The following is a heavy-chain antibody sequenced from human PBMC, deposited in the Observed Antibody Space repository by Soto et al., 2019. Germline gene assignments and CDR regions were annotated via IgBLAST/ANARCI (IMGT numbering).Heavy chain of an antibody. CDR2: IYHSGST. CDR1: GGSISSGGYS. J-gene: IGHJ4*02. D-gene: IGHD5-18*01. Sequence: SETLSLTCAVSGGSISSGGYSWSWIRQPPGKGLEWIGYIYHSGSTYYNPSLKSRVTISVDRFKNQFSLKLSSVTAADTAVYYCARASNKRGYSYGPDFWGQGTLVTVS. V-gene: IGHV4-30-2*01. CDR3: ARASNKRGYSYGPDF.